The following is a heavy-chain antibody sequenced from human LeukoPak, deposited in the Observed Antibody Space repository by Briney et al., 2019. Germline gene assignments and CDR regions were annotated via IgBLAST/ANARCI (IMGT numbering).Heavy chain of an antibody. CDR1: GFTFSSYW. D-gene: IGHD3-22*01. CDR2: INSDGSST. Sequence: GGSLRLSCAASGFTFSSYWMHWVRHAPGKGLVWVSRINSDGSSTSYADSVKGRFTISRDNAENTLYLQMNSLRAEDTAVYYCARDGTYYYDSSGYPDYWGQGTLVTVSS. J-gene: IGHJ4*02. CDR3: ARDGTYYYDSSGYPDY. V-gene: IGHV3-74*01.